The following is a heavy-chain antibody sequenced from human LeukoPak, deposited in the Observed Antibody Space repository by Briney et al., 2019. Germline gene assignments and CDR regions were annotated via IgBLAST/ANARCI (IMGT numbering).Heavy chain of an antibody. J-gene: IGHJ3*02. CDR1: GYTLPELS. CDR3: ATDGRVGATSDAFDI. D-gene: IGHD1-26*01. Sequence: ASVKVSCKVSGYTLPELSMHWVRQAPGKGLEWMGGFDPEDGETIYAQKFQGRVTMTEDTSTDTAYMELSSLRSEDTAVYYCATDGRVGATSDAFDIWGQGTMVTVSS. CDR2: FDPEDGET. V-gene: IGHV1-24*01.